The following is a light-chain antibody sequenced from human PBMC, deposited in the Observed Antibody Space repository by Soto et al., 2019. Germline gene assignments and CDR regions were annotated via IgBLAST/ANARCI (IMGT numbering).Light chain of an antibody. CDR3: QAYDYSLTAFV. CDR2: GNR. V-gene: IGLV1-40*01. CDR1: SGNVAGNY. J-gene: IGLJ3*02. Sequence: QSVLTQPHSVSESPGKTVTISCTRSSGNVAGNYVHWYQQLPGAAPKLVIFGNRNRPSGVPERFSGSKSGTSASLAITGLQAEDEADYYCQAYDYSLTAFVFGGGTKLTVL.